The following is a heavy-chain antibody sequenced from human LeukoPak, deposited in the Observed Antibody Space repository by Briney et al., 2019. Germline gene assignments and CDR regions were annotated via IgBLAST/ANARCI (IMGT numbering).Heavy chain of an antibody. Sequence: GGSLRLSCAASGFTFSSYSMNWVSQAPGKGLEWVSSISSSSSYIYYADSVKGRFTISRDNAKNSLYLQMNSLRAEDTAVYYCARVGITGTDYWGQGTLVTVSS. D-gene: IGHD1-20*01. CDR3: ARVGITGTDY. CDR2: ISSSSSYI. V-gene: IGHV3-21*01. J-gene: IGHJ4*02. CDR1: GFTFSSYS.